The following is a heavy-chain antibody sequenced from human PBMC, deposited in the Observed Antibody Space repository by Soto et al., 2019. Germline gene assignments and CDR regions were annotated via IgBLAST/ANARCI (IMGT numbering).Heavy chain of an antibody. J-gene: IGHJ4*02. CDR3: ARAIAVGSTSLDY. D-gene: IGHD6-19*01. CDR1: GFTFSSHW. CDR2: INSDGSST. V-gene: IGHV3-74*01. Sequence: TGGSLRLSCAASGFTFSSHWMHWVRQAPGKGLVWVSRINSDGSSTIYHADSVKGRFTISRDNAKNSLYLQMDSLRDEDTAVYFCARAIAVGSTSLDYWGLGTRVTVSS.